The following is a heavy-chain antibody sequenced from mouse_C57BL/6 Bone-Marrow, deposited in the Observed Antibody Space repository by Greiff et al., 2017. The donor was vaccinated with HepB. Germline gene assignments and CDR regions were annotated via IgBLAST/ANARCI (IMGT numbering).Heavy chain of an antibody. V-gene: IGHV6-6*01. CDR2: IRNKANNHAT. CDR3: TANWDYYYAMDY. Sequence: EVKVEESGGGLVQPGGSMKLSCAASGFTFSDAWMDWVRQSPEKGLEWVAEIRNKANNHATYYAESVKGRFTISRDDSKSSVYLQMNSLRAEDTGIYYCTANWDYYYAMDYWGQGTSVTVSS. D-gene: IGHD4-1*01. J-gene: IGHJ4*01. CDR1: GFTFSDAW.